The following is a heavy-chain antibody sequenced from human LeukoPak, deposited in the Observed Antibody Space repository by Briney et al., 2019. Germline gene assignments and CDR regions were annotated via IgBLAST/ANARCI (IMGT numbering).Heavy chain of an antibody. CDR2: IYDTGAT. D-gene: IGHD1/OR15-1a*01. CDR1: GGSISGYY. V-gene: IGHV4-59*08. CDR3: ARLPLIATTRGGFDP. Sequence: SETLSLTCTVSGGSISGYYWSWIRQPPGKRLERIGYIYDTGATNYNPSLKSRFTISIDTSKNQFSLNLISVTAADTAVYYCARLPLIATTRGGFDPWGQGTLVTVSS. J-gene: IGHJ5*02.